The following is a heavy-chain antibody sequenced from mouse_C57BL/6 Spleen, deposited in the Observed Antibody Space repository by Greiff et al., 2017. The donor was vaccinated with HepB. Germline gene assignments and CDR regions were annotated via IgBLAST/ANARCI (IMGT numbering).Heavy chain of an antibody. J-gene: IGHJ4*01. D-gene: IGHD2-1*01. Sequence: VQLQQSGAELVKPGASVKISCKASGYAFSSYWMNWVKQRPGKGLEWIGQIYPGDGDTNYNGKFKGKATLTADKSSSTAYMQLSSLTSEDSAVYFCARAVYGNYDYYAMDYWGQGTSVTVSS. V-gene: IGHV1-80*01. CDR1: GYAFSSYW. CDR2: IYPGDGDT. CDR3: ARAVYGNYDYYAMDY.